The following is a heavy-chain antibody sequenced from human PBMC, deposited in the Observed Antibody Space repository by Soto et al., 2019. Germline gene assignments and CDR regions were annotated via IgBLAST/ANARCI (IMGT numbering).Heavy chain of an antibody. CDR1: GGTFSSYA. J-gene: IGHJ4*02. CDR3: ARGGPGTVTTLGY. Sequence: QVQLVQSGAEVKKPGSSVKVSCKASGGTFSSYAISWVRQAPGQGLEWMGGIIPIFGTANYAQKFQGRVTISTDESTSTAHMERSSLRSEDTAVYYCARGGPGTVTTLGYLGQGTLVTVSS. CDR2: IIPIFGTA. D-gene: IGHD4-17*01. V-gene: IGHV1-69*05.